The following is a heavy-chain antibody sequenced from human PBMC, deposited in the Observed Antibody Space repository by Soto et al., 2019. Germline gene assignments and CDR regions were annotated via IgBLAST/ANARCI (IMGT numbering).Heavy chain of an antibody. CDR1: GFTFSRYS. J-gene: IGHJ3*02. D-gene: IGHD1-1*01. CDR2: VSYDGNGK. V-gene: IGHV3-30*04. Sequence: QVQLVESGGGVVQPGRSLRLSCAASGFTFSRYSIHWVRQAPGKGLEWVAAVSYDGNGKYYADSVKGRFTISRDTSRSTVFLQMNSLSPEDTAVYYCARVDRELRVLLNAFDIWGQGTMVTVSS. CDR3: ARVDRELRVLLNAFDI.